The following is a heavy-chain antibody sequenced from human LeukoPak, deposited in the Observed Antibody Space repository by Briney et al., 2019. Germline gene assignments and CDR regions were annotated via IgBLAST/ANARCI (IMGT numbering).Heavy chain of an antibody. CDR3: SRSGLVDFDY. Sequence: GGSLRLSCTTSGFAFDDFAMSWVRQPAGKGLEWVGFIRRRAYGGAAEYAASVKGRFIISRDDSKGIAYLQMNSLKAEDTAVYYCSRSGLVDFDYWGQGSRVIVSP. J-gene: IGHJ4*02. V-gene: IGHV3-49*04. CDR2: IRRRAYGGAA. CDR1: GFAFDDFA. D-gene: IGHD6-25*01.